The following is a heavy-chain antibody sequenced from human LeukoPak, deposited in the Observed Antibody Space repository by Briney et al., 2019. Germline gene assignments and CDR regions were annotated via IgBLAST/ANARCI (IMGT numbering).Heavy chain of an antibody. CDR3: ASGRDDYDSSGFRTWVPLGF. CDR2: ISRSGSTI. J-gene: IGHJ4*02. D-gene: IGHD3-22*01. Sequence: GGSLRLSCAASGFTFSSYEMNWVRQAPGKGLEWVSYISRSGSTIYYADSVRGRFTISRDNAKNSLYLQMNSLRAEDTAVYYCASGRDDYDSSGFRTWVPLGFWGQGTLVTVSS. V-gene: IGHV3-48*03. CDR1: GFTFSSYE.